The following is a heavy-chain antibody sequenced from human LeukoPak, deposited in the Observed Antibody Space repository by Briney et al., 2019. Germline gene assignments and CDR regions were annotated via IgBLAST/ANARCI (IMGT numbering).Heavy chain of an antibody. D-gene: IGHD1-26*01. CDR2: ISGRSSTI. CDR3: TRDRLTSGSYFFDY. CDR1: AFTFSDYS. J-gene: IGHJ4*02. V-gene: IGHV3-48*01. Sequence: GGSLRLSCAASAFTFSDYSMNWVRQAPGKGLEWISYISGRSSTIYYADSVRGRFTISRDNAKNSMYLQMNSLRAEDTVVYYCTRDRLTSGSYFFDYWGQGTLVTVSS.